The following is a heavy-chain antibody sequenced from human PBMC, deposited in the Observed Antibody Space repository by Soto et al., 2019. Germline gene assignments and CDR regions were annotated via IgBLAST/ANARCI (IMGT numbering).Heavy chain of an antibody. Sequence: QVQLQESGPGLVKPSGTLSLTCAVSGGSISSSNWWSWVRQPPGKGLEWIGEIYHSGSTNYNPSLESRVTISVDESKTQFSLELSSVTAANTAVYYCARGDGYYYYYYGMDVWGQGTTVTVSS. CDR2: IYHSGST. CDR3: ARGDGYYYYYYGMDV. J-gene: IGHJ6*02. V-gene: IGHV4-4*02. CDR1: GGSISSSNW. D-gene: IGHD3-16*01.